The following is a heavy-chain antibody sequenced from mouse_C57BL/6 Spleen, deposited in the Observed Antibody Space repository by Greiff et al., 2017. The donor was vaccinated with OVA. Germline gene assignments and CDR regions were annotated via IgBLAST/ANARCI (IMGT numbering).Heavy chain of an antibody. CDR3: ARGAPYYFDY. CDR1: GYSITSGYY. V-gene: IGHV3-6*01. J-gene: IGHJ2*01. Sequence: ESGPGLVKPSQSLSLTCSVTGYSITSGYYWNWIRQFPGNKLEWMCYISYDGSNNYNPSLKNRISITSDTSKNQFFLKLSSVTTEDTATYYCARGAPYYFDYWGQGTTLTVSS. CDR2: ISYDGSN. D-gene: IGHD6-1*01.